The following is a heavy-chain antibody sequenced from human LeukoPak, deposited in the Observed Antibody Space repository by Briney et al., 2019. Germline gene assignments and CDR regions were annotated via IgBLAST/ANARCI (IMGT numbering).Heavy chain of an antibody. Sequence: GASVKVSCKASGYTFTDYYMHWVRQAPGQGLEWMGWINLNSGGTNFAQRFQGRVTMTRDTSISTAYMDLSRLISDDTAVYYCARDAGYCTGGSCWYSDHWGQGTLVTVSS. CDR1: GYTFTDYY. CDR2: INLNSGGT. D-gene: IGHD2-15*01. J-gene: IGHJ4*02. V-gene: IGHV1-2*02. CDR3: ARDAGYCTGGSCWYSDH.